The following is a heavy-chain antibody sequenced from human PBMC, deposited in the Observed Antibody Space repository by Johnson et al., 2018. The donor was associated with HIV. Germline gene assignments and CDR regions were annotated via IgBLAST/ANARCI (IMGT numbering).Heavy chain of an antibody. D-gene: IGHD3-9*01. Sequence: VQLVESGGGVVQPGGSLRLSCAASGFTFSSYWMHWVRQAPGKGLVWVSRINWNGGNTGYADSVKGRFTISRDNAKNSLYLQMNNLRAEDTALYFCTTDWQLRDLDWLFHDAVDIWGQGTMVTVGS. CDR2: INWNGGNT. CDR3: TTDWQLRDLDWLFHDAVDI. CDR1: GFTFSSYW. J-gene: IGHJ3*02. V-gene: IGHV3-20*04.